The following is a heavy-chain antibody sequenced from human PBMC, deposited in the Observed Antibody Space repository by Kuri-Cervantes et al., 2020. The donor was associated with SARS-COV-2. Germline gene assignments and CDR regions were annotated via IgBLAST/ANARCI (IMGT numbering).Heavy chain of an antibody. CDR2: INHSGST. CDR1: GGSFSGYY. D-gene: IGHD5-18*01. V-gene: IGHV4-34*01. CDR3: ARGVVDTAMAYYFGY. J-gene: IGHJ4*02. Sequence: GSLRLSCAVYGGSFSGYYWSWIRQPPGKGLEWIGEINHSGSTNYNPSLKSRVTISVDTSKNQFSLKLSSVTAADTAVYYCARGVVDTAMAYYFGYWGQGTLVTVSS.